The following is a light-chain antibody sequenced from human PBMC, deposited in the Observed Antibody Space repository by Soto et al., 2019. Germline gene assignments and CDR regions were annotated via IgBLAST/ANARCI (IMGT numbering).Light chain of an antibody. V-gene: IGLV2-8*01. Sequence: ALTQPPSASGSPGQSVTISCTGTSSDVGANNYVSWYQQHPGKAPKLMIYEVTKRPSGVPDRFSGSKSGNTASLTVSGLQAEDEADYYCSSYAGANRVFGTGTKVTVL. CDR1: SSDVGANNY. CDR3: SSYAGANRV. J-gene: IGLJ1*01. CDR2: EVT.